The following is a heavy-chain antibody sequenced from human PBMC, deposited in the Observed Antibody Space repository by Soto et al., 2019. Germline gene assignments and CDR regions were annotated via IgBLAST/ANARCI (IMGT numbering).Heavy chain of an antibody. Sequence: QVQLVESGGGVVQPGRSLRLSCAASGFTFSSYGMHWVRQAPGKGLEWEAVISYDGSNKYYADSVKGRFTISRDNSKNPLYLQRNSLRAEDTAVYYCAKDLWGYSSSWDNPIDYWGQGTLVTVSS. D-gene: IGHD6-13*01. J-gene: IGHJ4*02. CDR1: GFTFSSYG. V-gene: IGHV3-30*18. CDR3: AKDLWGYSSSWDNPIDY. CDR2: ISYDGSNK.